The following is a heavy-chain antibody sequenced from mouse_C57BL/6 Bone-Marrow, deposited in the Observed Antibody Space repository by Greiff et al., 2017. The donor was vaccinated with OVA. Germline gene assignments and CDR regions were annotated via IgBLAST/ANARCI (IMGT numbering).Heavy chain of an antibody. J-gene: IGHJ4*01. Sequence: VQLQQPGAELVKPGASVKLSCKASGYTFTSYWMQWVKQRPGQGLEWIGEIDPSDSYTNYNQKFKGKATLTVDTSSSTAYMQLSSLTSEDSAVYYWARTGSYDLYYAMDYWGQGTSVTVSS. CDR3: ARTGSYDLYYAMDY. CDR2: IDPSDSYT. D-gene: IGHD1-1*02. CDR1: GYTFTSYW. V-gene: IGHV1-50*01.